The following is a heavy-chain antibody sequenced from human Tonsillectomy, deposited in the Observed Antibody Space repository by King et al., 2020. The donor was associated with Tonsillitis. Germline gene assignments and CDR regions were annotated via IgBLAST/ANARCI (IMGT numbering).Heavy chain of an antibody. V-gene: IGHV4-30-4*07. J-gene: IGHJ5*02. CDR2: IYYSGST. CDR3: ASRSKHYDYVWGEGFDP. CDR1: GGSISSGGYS. Sequence: QLQESGPGLVKPSQTLSLTCAVSGGSISSGGYSWSWIRQPPGKGLEWIGYIYYSGSTYYNPSLKSRVTISVDTSKNQFSLKLSSVTAADTAVYYCASRSKHYDYVWGEGFDPWGQGTLVTVSS. D-gene: IGHD3-16*01.